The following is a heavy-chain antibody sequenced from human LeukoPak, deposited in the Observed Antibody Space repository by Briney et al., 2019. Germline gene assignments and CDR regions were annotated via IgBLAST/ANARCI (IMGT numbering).Heavy chain of an antibody. J-gene: IGHJ4*02. V-gene: IGHV3-30-3*01. Sequence: GGSLRLSCAASGLTFSSYAIHWVRQAPGKGLEWVVVISYDGSNKYYADSVKGRFTISRDNSKNTLYLQMNSLRAEDTAVYYCARGGTETYYYDSSGYYYCWGQGTLVTVSS. CDR2: ISYDGSNK. CDR3: ARGGTETYYYDSSGYYYC. CDR1: GLTFSSYA. D-gene: IGHD3-22*01.